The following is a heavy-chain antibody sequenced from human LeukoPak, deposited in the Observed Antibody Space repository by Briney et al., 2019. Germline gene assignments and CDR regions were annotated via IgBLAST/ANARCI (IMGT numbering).Heavy chain of an antibody. Sequence: GGSLRLSCAASGFTFSNYNMNWVRQAPGKGLEWVSSITSTSSYIYYADSVRGRFTISRDNAKNSLYLQMNSLTTEDTAVYYCAKNRVVFNWNYAYYFDSWGQGTLVTVSS. CDR1: GFTFSNYN. V-gene: IGHV3-21*01. CDR3: AKNRVVFNWNYAYYFDS. CDR2: ITSTSSYI. J-gene: IGHJ4*02. D-gene: IGHD1-7*01.